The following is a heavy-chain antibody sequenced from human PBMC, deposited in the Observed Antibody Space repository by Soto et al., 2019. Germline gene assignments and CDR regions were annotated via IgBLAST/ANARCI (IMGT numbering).Heavy chain of an antibody. D-gene: IGHD2-8*01. V-gene: IGHV6-1*01. Sequence: PSQTLALTCAISGDSVSSNSAAWNWIRQSPSRGLEWLGRTCIRSNCYNDYAMSMNSRITINPDTSKNHFSLQLNSVTPVDTAVYYCAKGADYWCYGMDVWGQGTTVTVSS. CDR3: AKGADYWCYGMDV. CDR1: GDSVSSNSAA. CDR2: TCIRSNCYN. J-gene: IGHJ6*02.